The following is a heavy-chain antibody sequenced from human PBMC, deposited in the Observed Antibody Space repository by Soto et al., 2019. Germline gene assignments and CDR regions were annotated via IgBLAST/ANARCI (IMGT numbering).Heavy chain of an antibody. CDR1: GFTFSSYG. CDR3: TTDLSMVRGVIIHNWLDP. CDR2: ISYDGSNK. V-gene: IGHV3-30-3*01. Sequence: GGSLRLSCAASGFTFSSYGMHWVRQAPGKGLEWVAVISYDGSNKYYADSVKGRFTISRDNHKNTLYLQMNSLRAEDTAVYYCTTDLSMVRGVIIHNWLDPWGQATLVTVSS. D-gene: IGHD3-10*01. J-gene: IGHJ5*02.